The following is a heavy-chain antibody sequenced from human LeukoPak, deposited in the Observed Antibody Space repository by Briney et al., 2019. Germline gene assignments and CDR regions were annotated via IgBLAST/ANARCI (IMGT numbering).Heavy chain of an antibody. D-gene: IGHD3-10*01. J-gene: IGHJ4*02. CDR2: VWDDGNNK. CDR3: ARALRPPGAGYYSYYFDY. CDR1: GFTFSSYG. V-gene: IGHV3-33*01. Sequence: PGGSLRLSCAASGFTFSSYGMHWVRQAPGKGREWVAVVWDDGNNKYYADSVKDRFTISRDNSKNTLYLQMNSLRAEDTAVYYCARALRPPGAGYYSYYFDYWGQGTLVTVSS.